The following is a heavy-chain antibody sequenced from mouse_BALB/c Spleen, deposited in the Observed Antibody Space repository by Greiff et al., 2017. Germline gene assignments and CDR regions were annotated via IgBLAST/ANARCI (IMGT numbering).Heavy chain of an antibody. CDR2: INPSNGGT. V-gene: IGHV1S81*02. J-gene: IGHJ4*01. CDR3: TRGEYDYDAMDY. Sequence: QVQLQQPGAELVKPGASVKLSCKASGYTFTSYYMYWVKQRPGQGLEWIGGINPSNGGTNFNEKFKSKATLTVDKSSSTAYMQLSSLTSEDSAVYYCTRGEYDYDAMDYWGQGTSVTVSS. CDR1: GYTFTSYY. D-gene: IGHD5-2*01.